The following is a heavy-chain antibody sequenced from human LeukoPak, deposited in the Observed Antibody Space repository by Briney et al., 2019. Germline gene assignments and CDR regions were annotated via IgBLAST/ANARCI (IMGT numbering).Heavy chain of an antibody. Sequence: GGSLRLSCAASGFTFSSYSMNWVRQAPGKGLEWVSSTSSSSSYIYYADSVKGRFTISRDNAKNSLYLQMNSLRAEDTAVYYCARDEGGDTSGFDYWGQGTLVTVSS. V-gene: IGHV3-21*01. CDR2: TSSSSSYI. CDR1: GFTFSSYS. J-gene: IGHJ4*02. CDR3: ARDEGGDTSGFDY. D-gene: IGHD3-10*01.